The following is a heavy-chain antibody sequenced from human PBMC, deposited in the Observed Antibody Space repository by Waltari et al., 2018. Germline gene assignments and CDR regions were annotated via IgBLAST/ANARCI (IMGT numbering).Heavy chain of an antibody. CDR1: GFTFSSYA. CDR2: ISGSGGST. V-gene: IGHV3-23*01. Sequence: EVQLLESGGGLVQPGGSLRLSCAASGFTFSSYAMSWVRQAPGNGLEWVSAISGSGGSTYYADSVKGRFTISRDNSKNTLYLQMNSLRAEDTAVYYCAKDQQRRWTGYYVDDWGQGTLVTVSS. D-gene: IGHD1-1*01. CDR3: AKDQQRRWTGYYVDD. J-gene: IGHJ4*02.